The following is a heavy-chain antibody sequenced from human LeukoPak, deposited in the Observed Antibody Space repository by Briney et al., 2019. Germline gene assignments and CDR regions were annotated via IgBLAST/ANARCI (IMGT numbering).Heavy chain of an antibody. Sequence: SETLSLTCTVSGGSIRNYYWSWIRQPPGKELEWIGYIHYSGRTNYSPSLKRRVTMSVDTSKNQFSLRLSSVTAADTAFYYCARLSNPYGGFHLDFWGQGTLVTVSS. CDR1: GGSIRNYY. J-gene: IGHJ4*02. D-gene: IGHD3-16*01. V-gene: IGHV4-59*08. CDR2: IHYSGRT. CDR3: ARLSNPYGGFHLDF.